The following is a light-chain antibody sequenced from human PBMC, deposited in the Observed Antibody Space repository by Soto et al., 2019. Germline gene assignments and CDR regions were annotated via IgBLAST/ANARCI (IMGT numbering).Light chain of an antibody. Sequence: IPISQTPFFLAAAVGDTVTITCQASQDINNCLNWYHQKPGKAPKLLIYDASNLETGVPSRFSGSGSGTHFTFTISSLQPEDTATYYCQQYDNLPLTFGPGTKVDIK. J-gene: IGKJ3*01. CDR1: QDINNC. CDR3: QQYDNLPLT. V-gene: IGKV1-33*01. CDR2: DAS.